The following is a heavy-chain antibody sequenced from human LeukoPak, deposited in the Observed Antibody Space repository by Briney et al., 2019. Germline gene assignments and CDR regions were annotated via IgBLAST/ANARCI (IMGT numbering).Heavy chain of an antibody. V-gene: IGHV1-46*01. D-gene: IGHD1-26*01. J-gene: IGHJ3*02. CDR2: INPGGGGT. CDR1: GYTFTSYY. CDR3: ARDRLGVGAAPDAFDS. Sequence: ASVKVSCKASGYTFTSYYMHWVRQAPGQGLEWMGIINPGGGGTSYAQKFQGRVTMTRDTSTSTVYMELSSLRSEDTAVYYCARDRLGVGAAPDAFDSWGQGTMVTVSS.